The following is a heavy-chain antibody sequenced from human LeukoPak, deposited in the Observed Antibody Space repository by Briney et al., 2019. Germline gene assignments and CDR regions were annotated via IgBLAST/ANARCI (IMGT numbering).Heavy chain of an antibody. V-gene: IGHV3-23*01. CDR3: AKDRADCSNTSCYAFFDY. CDR2: ILPGGDTT. D-gene: IGHD2-2*01. Sequence: GGSLRLSCAGSGFTFSNYAMNWVRQPPGRGLEWVSSILPGGDTTKYADSVKGRFTISRDNSKNTLYLQMNSLGAEDTAVYYCAKDRADCSNTSCYAFFDYWGQGTLVTVSS. CDR1: GFTFSNYA. J-gene: IGHJ4*02.